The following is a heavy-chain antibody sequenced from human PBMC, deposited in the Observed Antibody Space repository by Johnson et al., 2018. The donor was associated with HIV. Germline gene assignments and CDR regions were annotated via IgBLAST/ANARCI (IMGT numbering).Heavy chain of an antibody. Sequence: QVQLVESGGGVVQPGRSLRLSCAASGFTFSSYAMHWVRQAPVKGLEWVAVISYDGSNKYYPDSVKGRFTISRDSAKNSLYLQMNSLRAEDTAVYYCAGVDRSWAFDIWGQGTMVTVSS. J-gene: IGHJ3*02. CDR3: AGVDRSWAFDI. CDR2: ISYDGSNK. CDR1: GFTFSSYA. V-gene: IGHV3-30*04. D-gene: IGHD3-16*02.